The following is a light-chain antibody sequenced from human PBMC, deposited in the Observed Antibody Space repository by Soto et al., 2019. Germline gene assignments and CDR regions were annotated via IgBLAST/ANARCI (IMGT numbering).Light chain of an antibody. V-gene: IGKV3-15*01. CDR3: QQYNSYS. CDR1: QSVSSN. CDR2: GAS. J-gene: IGKJ1*01. Sequence: EVVMTQSPATLSVSPGESATLSCRASQSVSSNLAWYQQKPGQAPRLLIHGASTRATGFPARFSGSGSGTEFTLTISSLQPDDFATYYCQQYNSYSFGQGTKVDI.